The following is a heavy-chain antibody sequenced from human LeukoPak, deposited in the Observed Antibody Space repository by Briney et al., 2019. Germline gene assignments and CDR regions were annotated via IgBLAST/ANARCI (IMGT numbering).Heavy chain of an antibody. CDR2: FAPEDGET. J-gene: IGHJ4*02. Sequence: ASVKVSCKVSGYTLTGLSIHWVRQAPGKGLEWMGSFAPEDGETIYSQKFQGRVTMTEDTSTDTVYMELSSLSSDDTAVYHCATDPNYYGSGSLDYWGQGTLVNVSS. CDR1: GYTLTGLS. V-gene: IGHV1-24*01. D-gene: IGHD3-10*01. CDR3: ATDPNYYGSGSLDY.